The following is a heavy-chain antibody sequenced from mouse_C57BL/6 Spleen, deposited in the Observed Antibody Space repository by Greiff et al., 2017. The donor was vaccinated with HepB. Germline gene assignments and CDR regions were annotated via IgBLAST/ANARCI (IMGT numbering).Heavy chain of an antibody. CDR1: GYTFTSYG. CDR3: AIGIYDGYSWFAY. J-gene: IGHJ3*01. D-gene: IGHD2-3*01. Sequence: QVQLKESGAELARPGASVKLSCKASGYTFTSYGISWVKQRTGQGLEWIGEIYPRSGNTYYNEKFKGKATLTADKSSSTAYMELRSLTSEDSAVYFCAIGIYDGYSWFAYWGQGTLVTVSA. V-gene: IGHV1-81*01. CDR2: IYPRSGNT.